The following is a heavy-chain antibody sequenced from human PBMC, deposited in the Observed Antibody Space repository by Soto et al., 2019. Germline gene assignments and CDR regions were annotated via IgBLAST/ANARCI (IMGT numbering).Heavy chain of an antibody. CDR1: GYTFTSYG. V-gene: IGHV1-18*04. J-gene: IGHJ4*02. CDR3: ARDTEVRFLEWLLPAAPFDY. Sequence: ASVKVSCKASGYTFTSYGISWVRQAPGQGLEWMGWISAYNGNTNYAQKLQGRVTMTTDTSTSTAYMELRSLRSDDTAVCYCARDTEVRFLEWLLPAAPFDYWGQGTLVTASS. CDR2: ISAYNGNT. D-gene: IGHD3-3*01.